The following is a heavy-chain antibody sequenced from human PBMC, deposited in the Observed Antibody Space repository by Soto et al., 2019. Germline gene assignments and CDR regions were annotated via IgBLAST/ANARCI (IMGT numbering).Heavy chain of an antibody. J-gene: IGHJ4*02. CDR2: SSATGSGT. V-gene: IGHV3-23*01. D-gene: IGHD1-7*01. Sequence: EMQLLESGGGLVQPGGSLRLSCAVPGFTFSSYGMTWVRQAPGKGLEWISFSSATGSGTYYADSVKGRFTISRDNSKNPLYLQMTSLRADDTAVYYCAKDRRAGGNYGFYSDFWGQGALVIVSS. CDR3: AKDRRAGGNYGFYSDF. CDR1: GFTFSSYG.